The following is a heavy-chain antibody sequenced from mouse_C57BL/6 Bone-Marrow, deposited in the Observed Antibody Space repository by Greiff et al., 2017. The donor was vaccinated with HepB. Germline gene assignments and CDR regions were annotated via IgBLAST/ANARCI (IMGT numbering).Heavy chain of an antibody. Sequence: QVQLQQPGAELVKPGASVKVSCKASGYTFTSYWMHWVKQRPGQGLEWIGMIHPSDSDTNYNQKFKGKATLTVAKSTSTAYMQLSSLTSEDSAVYYWEIRTPYYGSSYLDWYFDVWGTGTTVTVSS. D-gene: IGHD1-1*01. CDR1: GYTFTSYW. CDR3: EIRTPYYGSSYLDWYFDV. V-gene: IGHV1-74*01. J-gene: IGHJ1*03. CDR2: IHPSDSDT.